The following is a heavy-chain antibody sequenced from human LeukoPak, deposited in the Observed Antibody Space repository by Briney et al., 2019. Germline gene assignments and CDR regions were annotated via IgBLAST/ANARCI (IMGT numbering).Heavy chain of an antibody. D-gene: IGHD4-17*01. Sequence: GGSLRLSCRGSGFTFADYAISCFRQAPGKGLEWLGFIRNKGRDGTTQYAASVKDRFSISRDDSRNLAFLEMDSLQSDDTAVYYCARDDDFGDYRLDYWGQGTLVTVSS. CDR1: GFTFADYA. CDR2: IRNKGRDGTT. V-gene: IGHV3-49*03. CDR3: ARDDDFGDYRLDY. J-gene: IGHJ4*02.